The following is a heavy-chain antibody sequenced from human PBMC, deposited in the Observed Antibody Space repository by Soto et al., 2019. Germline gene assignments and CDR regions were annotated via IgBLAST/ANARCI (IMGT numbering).Heavy chain of an antibody. Sequence: AASVKVSCKASGYTFTSYDINWVRQATGQGLEWMGWMNPNSGNTGYAQKFQGRVTMTRNTSISTAYMELSSLRSEDTAVYYCARGRAWTTAPSWYYYDSSGYQRLDYWGQGTLVTVSS. CDR1: GYTFTSYD. V-gene: IGHV1-8*01. D-gene: IGHD3-22*01. CDR3: ARGRAWTTAPSWYYYDSSGYQRLDY. J-gene: IGHJ4*02. CDR2: MNPNSGNT.